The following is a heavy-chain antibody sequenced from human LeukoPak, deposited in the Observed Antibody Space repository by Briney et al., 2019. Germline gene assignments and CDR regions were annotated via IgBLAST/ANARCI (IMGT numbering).Heavy chain of an antibody. CDR3: ATDPRGYYYDSSGYDY. CDR1: GYTLTELS. Sequence: ASVKVSCKVSGYTLTELSMHWVRQAPGKGLEWMGGFDPEDGETIYAQKFQGRVTMTEDTSTDTAYMELSSLRSEDTAVYYCATDPRGYYYDSSGYDYWGQETLVTVSS. D-gene: IGHD3-22*01. CDR2: FDPEDGET. J-gene: IGHJ4*02. V-gene: IGHV1-24*01.